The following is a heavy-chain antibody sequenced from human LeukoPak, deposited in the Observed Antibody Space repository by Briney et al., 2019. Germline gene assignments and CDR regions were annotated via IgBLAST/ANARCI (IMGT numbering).Heavy chain of an antibody. V-gene: IGHV1-18*01. CDR2: ISAYNGNT. CDR1: GYTFTSYG. D-gene: IGHD3-3*01. J-gene: IGHJ4*02. CDR3: ASHGITVFGAGVLDY. Sequence: ASVKVSCKASGYTFTSYGISWVRQAPGQGLEWMGWISAYNGNTNYAQKLQGRVTMTTDTSTSTAYMELRSLRSDDTAVYYCASHGITVFGAGVLDYWGQGTLVTVSS.